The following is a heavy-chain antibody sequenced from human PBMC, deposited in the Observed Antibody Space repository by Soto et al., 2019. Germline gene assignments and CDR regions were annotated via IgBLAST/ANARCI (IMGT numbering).Heavy chain of an antibody. V-gene: IGHV1-69*13. J-gene: IGHJ6*02. CDR3: ATDNNGMDV. Sequence: VASVKVSCKASGGTFSSYAISWVRQAPGQGLEWMGGIIPIFCTANYAQKFQGRVTITADESTSTAYMELSSLRSEDTAVYYCATDNNGMDVWGQGTTVTVSS. CDR1: GGTFSSYA. CDR2: IIPIFCTA.